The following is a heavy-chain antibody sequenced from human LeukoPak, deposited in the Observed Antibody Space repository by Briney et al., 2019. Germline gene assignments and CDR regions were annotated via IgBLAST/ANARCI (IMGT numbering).Heavy chain of an antibody. CDR2: IHYSGST. D-gene: IGHD6-13*01. CDR3: ARRVYSSSWSYYFDY. CDR1: GDSISNYY. Sequence: PSETLSLTCTVSGDSISNYYWSWIRQPPGRGLEWIGSIHYSGSTSYNPSLKSRVTISVDTSKNQFSLKLSSVTPADTAVYYCARRVYSSSWSYYFDYWGQGTLVTVSS. V-gene: IGHV4-59*01. J-gene: IGHJ4*02.